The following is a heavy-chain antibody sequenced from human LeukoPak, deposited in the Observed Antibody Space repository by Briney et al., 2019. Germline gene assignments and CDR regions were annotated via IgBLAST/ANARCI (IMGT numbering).Heavy chain of an antibody. CDR3: AKVLRPAMRGGDAWDAFDI. D-gene: IGHD2-21*02. V-gene: IGHV3-23*01. Sequence: PAGSLTLSCAASGFTFSSYAMSWVRQAPGKGLEWVSAISGSGGSTYYADSVKSRFTISRVNSKNTLYLQMNSLRAEDTAVYYCAKVLRPAMRGGDAWDAFDIWGQGTMVTVSS. CDR2: ISGSGGST. J-gene: IGHJ3*02. CDR1: GFTFSSYA.